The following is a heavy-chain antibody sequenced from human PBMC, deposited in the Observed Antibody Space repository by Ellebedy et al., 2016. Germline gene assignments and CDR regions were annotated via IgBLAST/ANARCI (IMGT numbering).Heavy chain of an antibody. CDR1: GYTFTSYG. CDR2: ISAYNGNT. CDR3: ARDWAPIVWGSYRLNAFDI. V-gene: IGHV1-18*04. Sequence: ASVKVSXXASGYTFTSYGISWVRQAPGQGLEWMGWISAYNGNTNYAQKLQGRVTMTRDTSTSTVYMELSSLRSEDTAVYYCARDWAPIVWGSYRLNAFDIWGQGTMVTVSS. J-gene: IGHJ3*02. D-gene: IGHD3-16*02.